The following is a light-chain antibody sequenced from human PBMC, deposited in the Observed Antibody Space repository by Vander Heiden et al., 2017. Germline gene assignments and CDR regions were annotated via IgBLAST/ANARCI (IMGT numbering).Light chain of an antibody. CDR3: SSYRATSPYV. J-gene: IGLJ1*01. Sequence: QSALTQPASVSGSPGQSITISCTGTSSDVGGFNYVSWYQYHPGKAPKLLIYDVTNRPSGVSTRCSASKSGNTASLTISGRQSEDEADYYCSSYRATSPYVFGTGTKVTVL. V-gene: IGLV2-14*03. CDR1: SSDVGGFNY. CDR2: DVT.